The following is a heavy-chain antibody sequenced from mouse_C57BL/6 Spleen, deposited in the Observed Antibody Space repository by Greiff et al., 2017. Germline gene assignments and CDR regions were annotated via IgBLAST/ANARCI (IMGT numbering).Heavy chain of an antibody. Sequence: VQLQQSGAELARPGASVKLSCKASGYTFTSYGISWVKQRTGQGLEWIGEIYPRSGNTYYNEKFKGKATLTADKSSSTAYMELRSLTSEDSAVYFCARSPYSKDYCDYWGQGTTLTVSS. CDR1: GYTFTSYG. CDR2: IYPRSGNT. V-gene: IGHV1-81*01. CDR3: ARSPYSKDYCDY. D-gene: IGHD2-5*01. J-gene: IGHJ2*01.